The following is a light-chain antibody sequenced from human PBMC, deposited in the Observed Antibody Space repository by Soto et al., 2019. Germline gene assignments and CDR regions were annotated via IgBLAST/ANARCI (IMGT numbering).Light chain of an antibody. CDR1: SSDIGAYNF. V-gene: IGLV2-14*01. CDR2: EVS. J-gene: IGLJ1*01. Sequence: QSVLTQPASVSGSPGQSITISYTGTSSDIGAYNFVSWYQQHPGKAPKLMIYEVSDRPSGVSNRFSGSKSGNTASLAISGLQPEDEADYYCSSYTSSSTLVFGTGTKLTVL. CDR3: SSYTSSSTLV.